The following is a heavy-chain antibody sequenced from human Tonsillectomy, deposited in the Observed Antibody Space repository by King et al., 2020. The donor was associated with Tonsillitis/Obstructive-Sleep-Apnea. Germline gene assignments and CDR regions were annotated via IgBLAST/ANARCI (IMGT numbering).Heavy chain of an antibody. CDR1: GFTFSSYS. J-gene: IGHJ4*02. CDR3: ARGGTVTPFNY. CDR2: ITSSSGYI. D-gene: IGHD4-17*01. Sequence: DVQLVESGGGLVKPGGSLRLSCAASGFTFSSYSMNWVRQAPGKGLEWVSSITSSSGYIFYADSVKGRFTISRDNAKNSLYLQMDSLRAEDTAVYYCARGGTVTPFNYWGQGTLVTVSS. V-gene: IGHV3-21*01.